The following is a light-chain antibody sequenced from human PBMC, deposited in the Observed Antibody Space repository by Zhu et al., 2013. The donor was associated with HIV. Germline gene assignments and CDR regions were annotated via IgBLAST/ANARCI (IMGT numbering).Light chain of an antibody. Sequence: ELVLTQSPATLSLSPGERATLSCRASHSVSGYIAWYQQKPGQAPRLLIYDASSRATGIPARFSGSGSGTEFTLIISSLQPEDFATYYCQQYHTYPYTFGQGTKLEI. CDR1: HSVSGY. CDR3: QQYHTYPYT. CDR2: DAS. J-gene: IGKJ2*01. V-gene: IGKV3-15*01.